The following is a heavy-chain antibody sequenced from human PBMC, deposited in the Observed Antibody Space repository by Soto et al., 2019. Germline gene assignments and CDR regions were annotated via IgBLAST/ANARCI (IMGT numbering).Heavy chain of an antibody. CDR3: AHDRDSRAVHFDS. CDR2: LKSKTNGGTA. D-gene: IGHD3-22*01. Sequence: EVQLVESGGGLVKPGESLRLSCTASGLTLTDAWMKWVRQAPGKGLEWVGRLKSKTNGGTADYAAPVRGRFTILRDDSKNMLYLQINRLKTEDTAVYYCAHDRDSRAVHFDSWGQGTLVTVSS. V-gene: IGHV3-15*07. J-gene: IGHJ4*02. CDR1: GLTLTDAW.